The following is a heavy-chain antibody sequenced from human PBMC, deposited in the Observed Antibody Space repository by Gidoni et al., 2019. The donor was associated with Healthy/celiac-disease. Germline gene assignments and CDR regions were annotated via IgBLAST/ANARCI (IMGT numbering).Heavy chain of an antibody. Sequence: EVQLVESGGGLVQPGRSLRLSCAASGFTFDDYAMHWVRQAPGKGLEWVSGISWNSGSIGYADSVKGRFTISRDHATNSLYLQMNSLRAEDTALYYCAKVAGYSSGWYGDWGQGTLVTV. J-gene: IGHJ4*02. V-gene: IGHV3-9*01. CDR2: ISWNSGSI. CDR1: GFTFDDYA. D-gene: IGHD6-19*01. CDR3: AKVAGYSSGWYGD.